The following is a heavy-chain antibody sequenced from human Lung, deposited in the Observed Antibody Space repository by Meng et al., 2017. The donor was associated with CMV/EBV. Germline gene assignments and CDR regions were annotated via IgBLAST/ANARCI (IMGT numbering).Heavy chain of an antibody. J-gene: IGHJ4*02. CDR2: ISSSSSHI. CDR1: GFPFERYG. D-gene: IGHD3-3*01. Sequence: GESLKISCAASGFPFERYGINWVRQAPGQGLEWVSSISSSSSHIHYADSVKGRFTISRDYATNSVFLQMNTLRVDDTALYYCARDQGLVFGEVIPYFDYWGQRTPVXVSS. V-gene: IGHV3-21*01. CDR3: ARDQGLVFGEVIPYFDY.